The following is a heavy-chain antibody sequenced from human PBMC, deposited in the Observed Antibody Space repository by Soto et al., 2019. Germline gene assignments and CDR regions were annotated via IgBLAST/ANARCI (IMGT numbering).Heavy chain of an antibody. V-gene: IGHV2-70*01. CDR2: IDWDDDK. CDR1: GFSLSTSGMC. Sequence: GPTPVNPTQTLTLTCTFSGFSLSTSGMCVSWIRQPPGKALEWLALIDWDDDKYYSTSLKTRLTISKDTSKNQVVLTMTNMDPVDTATYYCARIRGSGSSDYYYGMDVWGQGTTVTVSS. D-gene: IGHD3-10*01. J-gene: IGHJ6*02. CDR3: ARIRGSGSSDYYYGMDV.